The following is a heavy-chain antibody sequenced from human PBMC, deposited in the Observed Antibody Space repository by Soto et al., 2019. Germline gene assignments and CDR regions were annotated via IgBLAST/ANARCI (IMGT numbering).Heavy chain of an antibody. CDR3: ARGQVGSYVYYYYYGMDV. V-gene: IGHV4-34*01. D-gene: IGHD3-16*01. CDR1: GGSFSGYY. J-gene: IGHJ6*02. Sequence: QVRLQQWGAGLLKPSETLSLTCAVFGGSFSGYYWSWIRQPPGKGLEWIGEINHRGSTNYNPSLKRRVTMSVDTSKNQFSLKLSSATAADTAVYYCARGQVGSYVYYYYYGMDVWGRGTTVTVSS. CDR2: INHRGST.